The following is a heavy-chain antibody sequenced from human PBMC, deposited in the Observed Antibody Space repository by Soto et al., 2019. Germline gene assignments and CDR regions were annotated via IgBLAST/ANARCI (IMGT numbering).Heavy chain of an antibody. D-gene: IGHD3-3*01. J-gene: IGHJ6*02. CDR2: ISYDGSNK. CDR3: ARAGVGFLDLAYYYYGMDV. Sequence: GGSLRLSCAASGFTFSSYAMHWVRQAPGKGLEWVAVISYDGSNKYYADSVKGRFTISRDNSKNTLYLQMNSLRAEDTAVYYCARAGVGFLDLAYYYYGMDVWGQGTTVTVSS. V-gene: IGHV3-30-3*01. CDR1: GFTFSSYA.